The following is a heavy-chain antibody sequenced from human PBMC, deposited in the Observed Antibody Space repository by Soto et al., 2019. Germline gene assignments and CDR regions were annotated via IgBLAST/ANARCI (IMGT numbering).Heavy chain of an antibody. CDR3: ARGDITIFGVDN. CDR2: INHSGST. J-gene: IGHJ4*02. Sequence: SETLSLTCAVYGGSFSGYYWSWIRQPPGKGLEWIGEINHSGSTNYNPSLKSRVTISVDTSKNQFSLKLSSVTAADTAVYYCARGDITIFGVDNWGQGTLVTVSS. CDR1: GGSFSGYY. D-gene: IGHD3-3*01. V-gene: IGHV4-34*01.